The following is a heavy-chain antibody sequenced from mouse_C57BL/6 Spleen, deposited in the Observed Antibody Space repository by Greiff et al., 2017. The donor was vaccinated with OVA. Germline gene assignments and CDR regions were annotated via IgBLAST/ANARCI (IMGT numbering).Heavy chain of an antibody. J-gene: IGHJ3*01. D-gene: IGHD2-3*01. Sequence: DVKLVESGGGLVKPGGSLKLSCAASGFTFSSYAMSWVRQTPEKRLEWVATISDGGSYTYYPDNVKGRFTISRDNAKNNLYLQMSHLKSEDTAMYYCARDYDEGVFAYWGQGTLVTVSA. V-gene: IGHV5-4*01. CDR2: ISDGGSYT. CDR1: GFTFSSYA. CDR3: ARDYDEGVFAY.